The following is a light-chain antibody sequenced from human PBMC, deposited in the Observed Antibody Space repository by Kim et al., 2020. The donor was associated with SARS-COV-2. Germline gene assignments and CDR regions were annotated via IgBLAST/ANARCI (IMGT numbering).Light chain of an antibody. Sequence: GQSFTISCTGTSSDVGGYNYVSWYQHHPGKAPKLMIYDVSNRTSGVSDRFSGSKSGNTASLTISGLQAEDEADYYCCSYAGSYTLVFGGGTQLTV. CDR3: CSYAGSYTLV. CDR2: DVS. CDR1: SSDVGGYNY. J-gene: IGLJ2*01. V-gene: IGLV2-11*01.